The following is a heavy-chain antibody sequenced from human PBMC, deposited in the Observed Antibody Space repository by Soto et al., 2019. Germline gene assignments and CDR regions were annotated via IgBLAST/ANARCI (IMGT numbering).Heavy chain of an antibody. J-gene: IGHJ3*02. Sequence: SATLSLTCTISSGSISITYWSCIPKPTGKGLEWIGYIYDSGSTYYNSSLKSRVTMSVDTSKNQFSLKLNSVTAADTAVYYCATSIVVVITPNAFDIWGQGTMVT. CDR2: IYDSGST. V-gene: IGHV4-59*08. CDR1: SGSISITY. D-gene: IGHD3-22*01. CDR3: ATSIVVVITPNAFDI.